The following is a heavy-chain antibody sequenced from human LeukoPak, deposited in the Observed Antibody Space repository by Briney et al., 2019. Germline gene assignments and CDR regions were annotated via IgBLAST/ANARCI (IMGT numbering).Heavy chain of an antibody. V-gene: IGHV1-2*02. CDR3: ARDRALSGSYLYYFDY. J-gene: IGHJ4*02. Sequence: ASVKVSCKASGYTFTGYYMHWVRQAPGQGLEWTGWINPNSGGTNYAQKFQGRVTMTRDTSISTAYMELSRPRSDDTAVYYCARDRALSGSYLYYFDYWGQGTLVTVSS. CDR1: GYTFTGYY. CDR2: INPNSGGT. D-gene: IGHD1-26*01.